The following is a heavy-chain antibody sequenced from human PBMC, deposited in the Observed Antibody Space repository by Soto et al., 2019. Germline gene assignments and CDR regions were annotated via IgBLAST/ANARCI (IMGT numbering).Heavy chain of an antibody. J-gene: IGHJ4*02. Sequence: SETLSLTCTVSGGSISSSSYYWGWIRQPPGKGLEWIGSSYYSGSTYYNPSLKSRVTISVDTSKNQFSLKLSSVTAADTAVYYCGRAYYYGHWVDYWGQGTLVTVSS. V-gene: IGHV4-39*01. D-gene: IGHD3-10*01. CDR1: GGSISSSSYY. CDR3: GRAYYYGHWVDY. CDR2: SYYSGST.